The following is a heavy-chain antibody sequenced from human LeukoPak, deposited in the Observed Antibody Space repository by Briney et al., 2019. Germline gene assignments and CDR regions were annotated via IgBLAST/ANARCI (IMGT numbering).Heavy chain of an antibody. J-gene: IGHJ4*02. D-gene: IGHD3-22*01. CDR3: AKDLTPPDYYYDSSGYYGALDY. V-gene: IGHV3-23*01. CDR2: ISGSGGST. Sequence: GGSLRLSCAASGFTFSSYAMSWVRQAPGKGLEWVSAISGSGGSTYYADSVKGRFTISRDNSKNTLYLQMNSLRAEDTAVYYCAKDLTPPDYYYDSSGYYGALDYWGQGTLVTVSS. CDR1: GFTFSSYA.